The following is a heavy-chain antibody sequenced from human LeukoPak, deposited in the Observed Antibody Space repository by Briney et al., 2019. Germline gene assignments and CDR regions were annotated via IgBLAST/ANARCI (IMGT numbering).Heavy chain of an antibody. V-gene: IGHV4-59*12. CDR1: GGSISSYY. J-gene: IGHJ3*02. CDR3: ARDLFTYCSGGSCPLDDAFDI. Sequence: PSETLSLTCTVSGGSISSYYWSWIRQPPGKGLEWIGYIYYSGSINYNPSLKSRVTISVDTSKNQFSLKLSSVTAADTAVYYCARDLFTYCSGGSCPLDDAFDIWGQGTMVTVSS. CDR2: IYYSGSI. D-gene: IGHD2-15*01.